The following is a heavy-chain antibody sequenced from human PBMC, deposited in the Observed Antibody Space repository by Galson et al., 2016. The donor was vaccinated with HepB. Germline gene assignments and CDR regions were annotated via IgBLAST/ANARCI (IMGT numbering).Heavy chain of an antibody. J-gene: IGHJ4*02. CDR2: IHYSGIT. D-gene: IGHD3-22*01. CDR3: ARQSIQWGYSDF. Sequence: ETLSLTCSVSGGSIIDTSYYWAVIRQPPGKGLEWNGTIHYSGITYYNPSLRSRLTISVDTSKNHFSLRLTSVTASDPAVYYCARQSIQWGYSDFWGQGTLVTVSS. CDR1: GGSIIDTSYY. V-gene: IGHV4-39*01.